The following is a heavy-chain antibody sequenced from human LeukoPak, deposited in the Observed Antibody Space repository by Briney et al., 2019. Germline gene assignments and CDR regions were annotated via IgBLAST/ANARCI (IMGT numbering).Heavy chain of an antibody. V-gene: IGHV4-59*01. Sequence: PSETLSLTCTVSGGSISSYYWSWIRQPPGKGLEWIGYIYYSGSTNYNPSLKSRVTISVDTSKNQFSLKLSSVTAADTAVYYCASDRYSSSWYGMDVWGQGTTVTVS. D-gene: IGHD6-13*01. J-gene: IGHJ6*02. CDR3: ASDRYSSSWYGMDV. CDR2: IYYSGST. CDR1: GGSISSYY.